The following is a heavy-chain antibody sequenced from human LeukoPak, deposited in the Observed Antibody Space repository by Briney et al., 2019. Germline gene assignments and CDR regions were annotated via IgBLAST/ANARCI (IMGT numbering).Heavy chain of an antibody. V-gene: IGHV1-46*01. Sequence: ASVKVSCKASGYTFTSYYMHWVRQAPGQGLEWMGIINPSGGSTSYAQKFQGRVTMTRDTSTSTVYMELSSLRSEVTAVYYCARDPAYCGGDCLSGIDYWGQGTLVTVSS. CDR2: INPSGGST. CDR3: ARDPAYCGGDCLSGIDY. CDR1: GYTFTSYY. J-gene: IGHJ4*02. D-gene: IGHD2-21*02.